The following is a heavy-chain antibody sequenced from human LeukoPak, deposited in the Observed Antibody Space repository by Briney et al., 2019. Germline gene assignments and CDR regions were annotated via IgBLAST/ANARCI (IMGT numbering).Heavy chain of an antibody. V-gene: IGHV3-53*01. Sequence: PGGSLRLSCAASGFIVSSNYMSWVRQAPGKGLEWVSVIYSDGSTYYADSVKGRFTISRDNSKNTLYLQMKNLRAKDTAVYYCARHLLWFGELSGGFDYWGQGTLVTVSS. CDR3: ARHLLWFGELSGGFDY. J-gene: IGHJ4*02. CDR2: IYSDGST. D-gene: IGHD3-10*01. CDR1: GFIVSSNY.